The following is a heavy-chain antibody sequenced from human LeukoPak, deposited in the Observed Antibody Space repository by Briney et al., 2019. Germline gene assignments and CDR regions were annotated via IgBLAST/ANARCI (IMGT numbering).Heavy chain of an antibody. CDR2: MNPNSGNT. J-gene: IGHJ4*02. CDR1: GYTFTSYD. Sequence: ASVKVSCKASGYTFTSYDINWVRQATGQGLEWMGWMNPNSGNTGYAQKFQGRVTITRNTSISTAYMELSSLRSEDTAVYYCARMVRYCTNGVCSYYFDYWGQGTLVTVSS. CDR3: ARMVRYCTNGVCSYYFDY. V-gene: IGHV1-8*03. D-gene: IGHD2-8*01.